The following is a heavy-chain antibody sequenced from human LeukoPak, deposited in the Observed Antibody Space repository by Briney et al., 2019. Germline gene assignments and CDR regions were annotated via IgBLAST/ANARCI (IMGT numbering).Heavy chain of an antibody. CDR2: IWYDGSKK. Sequence: GGSLRLSCEASGFTFSNSAMSWVRQAPGKGLEWVAVIWYDGSKKYYADSVEGRFTFTRDNSRNTVSLQMDSLRVEDTAVCYCARDEAGSLGFWGQGTLVTVSS. CDR1: GFTFSNSA. J-gene: IGHJ4*02. CDR3: ARDEAGSLGF. V-gene: IGHV3-33*08.